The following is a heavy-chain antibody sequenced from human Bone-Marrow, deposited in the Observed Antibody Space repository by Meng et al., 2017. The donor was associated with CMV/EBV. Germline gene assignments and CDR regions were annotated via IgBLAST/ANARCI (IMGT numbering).Heavy chain of an antibody. CDR2: IKSRTDGGTT. CDR3: TTGQVT. V-gene: IGHV3-15*01. CDR1: GGSFSGYY. J-gene: IGHJ5*02. Sequence: LTCAVYGGSFSGYYWSWVRQAPGKGLEWVGRIKSRTDGGTTDYAAPVKGRFTISRDDSKNSLYLQMNSLKTEDTAVYYCTTGQVTWGQGTLVTVSS.